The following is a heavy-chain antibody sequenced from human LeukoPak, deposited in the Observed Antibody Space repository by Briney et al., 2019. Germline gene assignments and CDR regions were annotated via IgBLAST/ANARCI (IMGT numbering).Heavy chain of an antibody. Sequence: GGSLRLSCAASGFTFSSYAKSWVRQAPGKGLEWVSSISGSGGSTYYADSVKGRFTISSDDSESTLYLQMNSLRAEDTAVYYCARCAERIHDPENYFDYWGQGTLVTVSS. J-gene: IGHJ4*02. CDR1: GFTFSSYA. D-gene: IGHD1-1*01. CDR3: ARCAERIHDPENYFDY. V-gene: IGHV3-23*01. CDR2: ISGSGGST.